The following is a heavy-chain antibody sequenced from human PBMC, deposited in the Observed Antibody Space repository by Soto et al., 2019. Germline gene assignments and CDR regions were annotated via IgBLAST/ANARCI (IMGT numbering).Heavy chain of an antibody. CDR3: ARERDDAFDI. Sequence: GASVKVSCKASGGSLSNYGISWVRQAPGQGLEWMGGIIPVFGTANYAQKFQGRVTMTRDTSTSTVYMELSSLRSEDTAVYYCARERDDAFDIWGQGTMVTVSS. V-gene: IGHV1-69*05. CDR1: GGSLSNYG. CDR2: IIPVFGTA. J-gene: IGHJ3*02.